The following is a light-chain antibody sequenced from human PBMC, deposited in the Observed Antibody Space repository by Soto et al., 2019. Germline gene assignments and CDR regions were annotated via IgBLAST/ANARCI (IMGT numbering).Light chain of an antibody. CDR3: QQYNNWPPDT. J-gene: IGKJ2*01. Sequence: EIVMTQSPATLSVSPGESATLSCRASQSVSSKLAWYQQKPGQAPRLLIYGASSRATGIPARFSGSGSGTEFTLTISSLQSEDFAVYFCQQYNNWPPDTFGQGTKVEIK. V-gene: IGKV3D-15*01. CDR1: QSVSSK. CDR2: GAS.